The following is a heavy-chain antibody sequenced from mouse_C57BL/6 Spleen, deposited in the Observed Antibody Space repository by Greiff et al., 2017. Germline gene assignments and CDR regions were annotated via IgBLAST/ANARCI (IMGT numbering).Heavy chain of an antibody. CDR2: ISSGGSYT. CDR3: ARSLPTGYFDV. CDR1: GFTFSSYG. J-gene: IGHJ1*03. V-gene: IGHV5-6*02. Sequence: EVMLVESGGDLVKPGGSLKLSCAASGFTFSSYGMSWVRQTPDKRLEWVATISSGGSYTYYPDSVKGRFTISRDNAKNTLYLQMSSLKSEDTAMYYCARSLPTGYFDVWGTGTTVTVSS. D-gene: IGHD2-10*01.